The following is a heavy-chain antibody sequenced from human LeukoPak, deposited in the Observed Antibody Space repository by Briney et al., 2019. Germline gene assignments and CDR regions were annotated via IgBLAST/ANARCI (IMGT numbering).Heavy chain of an antibody. CDR1: GESFSGYY. Sequence: PSDTVSLTCAVYGESFSGYYWSWVRQPPGKGLEWSGEINHSGSHNYNTSLKGRVTISVDPSKSQFSLRLSSVTAAAPAVYSCARHSTPGTTINWFDPWGQGTLVTVSS. J-gene: IGHJ5*02. CDR3: ARHSTPGTTINWFDP. CDR2: INHSGSH. V-gene: IGHV4-34*01. D-gene: IGHD1-1*01.